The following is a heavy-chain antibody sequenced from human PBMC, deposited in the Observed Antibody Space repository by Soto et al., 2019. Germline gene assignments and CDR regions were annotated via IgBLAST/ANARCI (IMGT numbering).Heavy chain of an antibody. CDR1: GFTFSNAW. V-gene: IGHV3-15*01. D-gene: IGHD5-12*01. CDR3: TTDAPSFGHGYSGYYFDY. CDR2: IKSKTDGGTT. J-gene: IGHJ4*02. Sequence: GGSLRLSCAASGFTFSNAWMSWVRQAPGKGLEWVGRIKSKTDGGTTDYAAPVKGRFNISRDDSKNTLYLQMNSLKTEDTAVYYCTTDAPSFGHGYSGYYFDYWGQGTLVTVSS.